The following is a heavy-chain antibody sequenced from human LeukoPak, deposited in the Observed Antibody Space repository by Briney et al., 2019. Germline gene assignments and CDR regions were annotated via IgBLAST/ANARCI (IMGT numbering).Heavy chain of an antibody. Sequence: GGSLRLSCAASGFTFSSYGMHWVRQAPGKGLEWVAVISYDGSNKYYADSVKGRFTISRDNSKNTLYLQMNSLRGEDTAVYYCAKRYSSGPSVSGYFDYWGQGTLVTVSS. CDR1: GFTFSSYG. CDR3: AKRYSSGPSVSGYFDY. CDR2: ISYDGSNK. V-gene: IGHV3-30*18. J-gene: IGHJ4*02. D-gene: IGHD6-19*01.